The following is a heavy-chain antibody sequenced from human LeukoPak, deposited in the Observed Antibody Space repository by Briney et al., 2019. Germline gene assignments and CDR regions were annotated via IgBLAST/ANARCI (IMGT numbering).Heavy chain of an antibody. Sequence: SQTLSLTSAISGDSVSNNRATWNWIRQYPSRGLEWLGSAYYRSKWYNDYAVSVKSRITINPDTSRNQFSLQLNSVTPEDTAVYYCSRGRGDIDFDYWGQGTLVTVSS. CDR3: SRGRGDIDFDY. J-gene: IGHJ4*02. CDR1: GDSVSNNRAT. V-gene: IGHV6-1*01. CDR2: AYYRSKWYN.